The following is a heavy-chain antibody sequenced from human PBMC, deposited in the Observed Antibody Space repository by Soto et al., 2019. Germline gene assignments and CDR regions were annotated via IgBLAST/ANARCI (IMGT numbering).Heavy chain of an antibody. CDR3: ARRRLRQLEGLDP. V-gene: IGHV4-39*01. CDR1: GGSMSSTSYY. CDR2: IYYSGTT. Sequence: QLQLQESGPGLVKPSETLSLTCTVSGGSMSSTSYYWAWVRQSPGKGLEWIGSIYYSGTTFYNPSLKSRVTRSVDTSKNQFSSRLTSVTAADTAVYYCARRRLRQLEGLDPWGQGTLVTVSS. J-gene: IGHJ5*02. D-gene: IGHD1-1*01.